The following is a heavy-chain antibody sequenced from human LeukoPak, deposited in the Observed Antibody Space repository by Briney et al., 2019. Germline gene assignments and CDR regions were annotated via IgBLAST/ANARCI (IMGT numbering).Heavy chain of an antibody. CDR1: GFTFSSYA. J-gene: IGHJ5*02. V-gene: IGHV3-23*01. CDR3: AKEALMVRGVIIPFDP. D-gene: IGHD3-10*01. Sequence: PGGSLRLSCAASGFTFSSYAMSWGRQAPGKGLEWVSAISGSGGSTYYADSVKGRFTISRDNSKNTLYLQMNSLRAEDTAVYYCAKEALMVRGVIIPFDPWGQGTLVTVSS. CDR2: ISGSGGST.